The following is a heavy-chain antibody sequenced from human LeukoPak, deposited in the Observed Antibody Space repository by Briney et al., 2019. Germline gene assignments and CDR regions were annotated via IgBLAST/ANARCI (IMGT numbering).Heavy chain of an antibody. CDR1: GFTVSSNY. J-gene: IGHJ4*02. V-gene: IGHV3-66*01. Sequence: GGSLRLSCAASGFTVSSNYFSWVRQAPGKGLEWVSVIYSGGSTYYADSVKGRFTISRDNSKNTLYLQMNSLRAEDTAVYYCARTFIVGASPSDYWGQGTLVTVSS. CDR3: ARTFIVGASPSDY. CDR2: IYSGGST. D-gene: IGHD1-26*01.